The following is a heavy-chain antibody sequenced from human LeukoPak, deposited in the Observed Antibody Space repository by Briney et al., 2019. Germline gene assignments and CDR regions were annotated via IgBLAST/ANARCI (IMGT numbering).Heavy chain of an antibody. CDR1: GFTFRSYT. CDR3: ARDKTTHSGATTYAFDI. D-gene: IGHD1-26*01. CDR2: ITSSSNYI. J-gene: IGHJ3*02. Sequence: PGGSLRLSCAASGFTFRSYTLNWVRQAPGKGLEWVSSITSSSNYIYYADSVKGRFTISRDNAKNSPYLQVNSLRAEDTAVYYCARDKTTHSGATTYAFDIWGQGTMVTVSS. V-gene: IGHV3-21*01.